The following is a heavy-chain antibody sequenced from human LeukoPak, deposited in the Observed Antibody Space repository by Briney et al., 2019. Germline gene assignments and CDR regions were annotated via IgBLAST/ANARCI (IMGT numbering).Heavy chain of an antibody. CDR1: GGSISSGGYH. CDR2: IYYSGST. CDR3: AREDCSGGSCRDAFDI. Sequence: PSQTLSLTCTVSGGSISSGGYHWSWIRQHPGKGLEWIGYIYYSGSTYYNPSLKSRVTISVDTSKNQFSLKLSSVTAADTAVYYCAREDCSGGSCRDAFDIWGQGTMVTVSS. D-gene: IGHD2-15*01. V-gene: IGHV4-31*03. J-gene: IGHJ3*02.